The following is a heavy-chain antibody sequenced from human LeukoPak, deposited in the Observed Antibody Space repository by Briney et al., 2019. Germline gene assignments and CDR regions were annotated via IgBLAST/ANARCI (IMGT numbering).Heavy chain of an antibody. Sequence: KPSETLSLTCAVYGGSFSGYYWSWIRQPPGKGLEWIGEINHSGSTNYNPSLKSRVTISVDTSKNQFSLKLSSVTPADTAVYYCATHSSSWGEFDYWGQGTLVTVSS. J-gene: IGHJ4*02. V-gene: IGHV4-34*01. D-gene: IGHD6-13*01. CDR3: ATHSSSWGEFDY. CDR1: GGSFSGYY. CDR2: INHSGST.